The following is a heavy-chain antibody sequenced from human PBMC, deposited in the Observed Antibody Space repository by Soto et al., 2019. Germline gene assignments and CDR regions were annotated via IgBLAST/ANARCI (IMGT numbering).Heavy chain of an antibody. D-gene: IGHD3-10*01. CDR3: ARMGAGWFGEFGMDV. V-gene: IGHV2-26*01. Sequence: SGPTLVNPTETLTLTCTVSGFSLSNARMGVSWIRQPPGKALEWLAHIFSNDEKSNSTSLKSRLTISKDTSKSQVVLTMTKMKPVDTATYYCARMGAGWFGEFGMDVWGQGTTVTVSS. CDR1: GFSLSNARMG. CDR2: IFSNDEK. J-gene: IGHJ6*02.